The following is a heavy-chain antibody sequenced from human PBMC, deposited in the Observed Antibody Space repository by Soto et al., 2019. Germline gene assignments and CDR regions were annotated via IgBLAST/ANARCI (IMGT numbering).Heavy chain of an antibody. CDR2: IIPIFGTA. CDR3: ARARIAARTIYYYYGMDV. D-gene: IGHD6-6*01. J-gene: IGHJ6*02. Sequence: SVKVSCKASGGTFSSYAISWVRQAPGQGLEWMGGIIPIFGTANYAQRFQGRVTITADESTSTAYMELSSLRSEDTAVYYCARARIAARTIYYYYGMDVWGQGTMVTVSS. V-gene: IGHV1-69*13. CDR1: GGTFSSYA.